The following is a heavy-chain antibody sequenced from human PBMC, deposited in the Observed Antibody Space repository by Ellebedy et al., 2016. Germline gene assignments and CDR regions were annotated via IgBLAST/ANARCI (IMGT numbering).Heavy chain of an antibody. Sequence: ASVKVSCKASGYTFTNYYIHWVRQAPGQGLEWMGIINPSGGTTSYPQKSQGRVTMTRDTSTSTAYMELSSLRSEDTAVYYCARGVGSGWFDPWGQGTLVTVSS. J-gene: IGHJ5*02. CDR3: ARGVGSGWFDP. V-gene: IGHV1-46*04. D-gene: IGHD2-15*01. CDR2: INPSGGTT. CDR1: GYTFTNYY.